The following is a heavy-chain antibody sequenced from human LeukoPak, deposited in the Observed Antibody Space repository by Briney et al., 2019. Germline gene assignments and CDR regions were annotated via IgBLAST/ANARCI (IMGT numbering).Heavy chain of an antibody. CDR2: INSDGSST. V-gene: IGHV3-74*01. Sequence: GGSLRLSCAASGFTFSSYWMHWVRQAPGKGLVWVSRINSDGSSTSYADSVKGRFTISRDNSKNTLYLQMNSLRAEDTAVYYCAKDDLGYCSGGSCSAPEYFQHWGQGTLVTVSS. J-gene: IGHJ1*01. D-gene: IGHD2-15*01. CDR3: AKDDLGYCSGGSCSAPEYFQH. CDR1: GFTFSSYW.